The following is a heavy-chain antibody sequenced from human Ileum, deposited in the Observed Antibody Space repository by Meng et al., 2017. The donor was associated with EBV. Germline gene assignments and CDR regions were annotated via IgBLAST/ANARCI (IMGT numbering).Heavy chain of an antibody. CDR2: MCDSGIN. CDR3: AIGGEKHFEY. V-gene: IGHV4-4*02. J-gene: IGHJ4*02. D-gene: IGHD6-25*01. CDR1: GASISFFNW. Sequence: QVQLQGAGPVLRTPSGPLSPTAACPGASISFFNWWSWVRQSPEKGLEWIGEMCDSGINHYNPSLKSRVTISADKSNNQFSLKLTSVTYADMSVYFCAIGGEKHFEYWGQGTLVTVSS.